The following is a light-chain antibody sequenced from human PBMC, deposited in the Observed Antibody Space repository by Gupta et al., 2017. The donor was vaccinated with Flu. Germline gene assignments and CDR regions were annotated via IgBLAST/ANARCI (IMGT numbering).Light chain of an antibody. Sequence: SYVLTQPPSVSLAPGKTATTTWGGDNIGSKSEYWYQQQPGQPPVLVVYDNRDRPSRIPERFSGSNSGNTATLSISRVEAGDEADYYCQGWDRSSGDQVFGGGTKLTVL. V-gene: IGLV3-21*03. CDR1: NIGSKS. J-gene: IGLJ3*02. CDR3: QGWDRSSGDQV. CDR2: DNR.